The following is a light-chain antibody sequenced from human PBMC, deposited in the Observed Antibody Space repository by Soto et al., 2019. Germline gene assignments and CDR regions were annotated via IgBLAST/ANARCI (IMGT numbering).Light chain of an antibody. CDR1: SSDVGGYNY. V-gene: IGLV2-11*01. J-gene: IGLJ2*01. CDR2: DVT. Sequence: QSALTQPRSVSGSPVQSVTISCTGTSSDVGGYNYVSWYHQHPGKAPKLMIYDVTKRPSGVPDRFSGSKSGNTASLTISGLQAEDEADYYCCSYAGSYTVVFGGGTKLTVL. CDR3: CSYAGSYTVV.